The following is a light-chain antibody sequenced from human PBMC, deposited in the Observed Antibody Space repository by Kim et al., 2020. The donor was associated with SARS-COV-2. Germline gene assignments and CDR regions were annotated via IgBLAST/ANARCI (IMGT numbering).Light chain of an antibody. V-gene: IGKV3-15*01. CDR2: GAS. CDR3: QKYNNWPRT. J-gene: IGKJ1*01. Sequence: EIVMTQSPATLSVSPGERATLSCRASQSVSSNLAWYQQKPGQAPRLLIYGASTRATGIPARFSGSGSGTKFTLTISSLQSEDFAVYYCQKYNNWPRTFGQVTKVDIK. CDR1: QSVSSN.